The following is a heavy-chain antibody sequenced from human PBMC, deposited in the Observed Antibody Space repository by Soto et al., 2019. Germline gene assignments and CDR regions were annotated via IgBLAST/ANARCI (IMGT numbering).Heavy chain of an antibody. CDR1: GFTVSNYA. D-gene: IGHD6-13*01. J-gene: IGHJ4*02. Sequence: PGGSLRLSCAASGFTVSNYAMTWVRQAPGKGLEWVSVITGSGGGTYFVDSVKGRFTISRDNSKNTVYLQMNSLRAEDTAVYYCAKRPLTAAGFDYWGQGTLVTVSS. CDR2: ITGSGGGT. CDR3: AKRPLTAAGFDY. V-gene: IGHV3-23*01.